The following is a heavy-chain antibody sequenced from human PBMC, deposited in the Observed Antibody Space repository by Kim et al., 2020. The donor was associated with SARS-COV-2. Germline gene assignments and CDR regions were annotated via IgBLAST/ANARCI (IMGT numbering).Heavy chain of an antibody. D-gene: IGHD3-16*01. Sequence: GSLRLSCTVSGGSISSYYWSWIRQPPGKGLEWIGYIYYSGSTNYNPSLKSRVTISVDTSKNQFSLKLSSVTAADTAVYYCARDGGYYYYYGMDVWGQGTTVTVSS. J-gene: IGHJ6*02. CDR1: GGSISSYY. CDR2: IYYSGST. V-gene: IGHV4-59*01. CDR3: ARDGGYYYYYGMDV.